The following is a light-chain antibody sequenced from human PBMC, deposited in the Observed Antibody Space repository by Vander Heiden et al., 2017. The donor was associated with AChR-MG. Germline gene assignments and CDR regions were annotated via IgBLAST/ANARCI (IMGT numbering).Light chain of an antibody. CDR1: NLGDKT. CDR3: QAGDGRAVV. CDR2: QKN. J-gene: IGLJ2*01. V-gene: IGLV3-1*01. Sequence: SDELTQPPSVSVSPGQTANITCFGHNLGDKTACWYQQKADQSPVVIIYQKNKRPAGIPERFSGSTSGNAATLTISGTQAVDEADYYWQAGDGRAVVFGGGTKLTVL.